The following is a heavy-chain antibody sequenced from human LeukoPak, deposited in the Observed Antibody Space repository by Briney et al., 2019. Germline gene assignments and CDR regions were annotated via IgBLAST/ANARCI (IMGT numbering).Heavy chain of an antibody. CDR1: GYTFTGYY. J-gene: IGHJ4*02. CDR3: ARARAMITFGGVIAPAY. Sequence: ASVKVSCKASGYTFTGYYMHWVRQAPGQGLEWMGWINPNSGGTNYAQKFQGRVTMTRDTSISTAYMELSRLRSDDTAVYYCARARAMITFGGVIAPAYWGQGTLVTVSS. V-gene: IGHV1-2*02. CDR2: INPNSGGT. D-gene: IGHD3-16*02.